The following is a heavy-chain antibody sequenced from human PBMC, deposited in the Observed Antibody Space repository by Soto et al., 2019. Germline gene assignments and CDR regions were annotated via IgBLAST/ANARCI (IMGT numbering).Heavy chain of an antibody. D-gene: IGHD5-12*01. CDR1: GGTFSSYA. Sequence: GALVKVSCKASGGTFSSYAISWVRQAPGEGLEWMGGIIPIFGTANYAQKFQGRVTITADESTSTAYMELSSLRSEDTAVYYCARAKDSGYDYSYYYYYGMDVWGQGTTVTVSS. J-gene: IGHJ6*02. V-gene: IGHV1-69*13. CDR3: ARAKDSGYDYSYYYYYGMDV. CDR2: IIPIFGTA.